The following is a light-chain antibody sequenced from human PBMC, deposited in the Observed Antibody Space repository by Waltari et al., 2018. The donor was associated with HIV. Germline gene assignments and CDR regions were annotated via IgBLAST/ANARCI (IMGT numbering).Light chain of an antibody. V-gene: IGLV2-11*01. J-gene: IGLJ2*01. CDR2: AVN. Sequence: SALTQPHSVSGSPGQSVTISCTGTSSDVGSYDYVSWYQHHPGKAPKFMIYAVNERPSGVPDRFSGSKSGNTASLTISGLQADDEADYYCCSYAGSYTWIFGGGTKLTVL. CDR3: CSYAGSYTWI. CDR1: SSDVGSYDY.